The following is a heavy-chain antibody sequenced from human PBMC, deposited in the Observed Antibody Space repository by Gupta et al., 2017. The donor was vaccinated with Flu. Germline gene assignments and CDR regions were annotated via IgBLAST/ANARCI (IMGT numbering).Heavy chain of an antibody. D-gene: IGHD4-23*01. Sequence: EVHLLESGGGLVQPGGSLRLSCAASGFTFYTYAMSWVRQAPGRGLEWVSGITGGGTTTYYADSVKGRFTISRDNSRNTLYLQMNSLKVEDTAVYYCAKRFSGNSGLFDYWGQGTLVTVSS. CDR3: AKRFSGNSGLFDY. V-gene: IGHV3-23*01. CDR1: GFTFYTYA. J-gene: IGHJ4*02. CDR2: ITGGGTTT.